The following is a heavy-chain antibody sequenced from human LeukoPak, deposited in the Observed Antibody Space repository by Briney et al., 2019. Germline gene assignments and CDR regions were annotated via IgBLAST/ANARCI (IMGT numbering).Heavy chain of an antibody. J-gene: IGHJ4*02. Sequence: SETLSFTCTVSGGSISSGDYYWSWIRQPPGRGLEWIGYIYYSGSTNYNPSLKSRVTISVDTSKNQFSLKLSSVTAADTVVYYCARSGVGATAIYFDYWGQGTLVTVSS. D-gene: IGHD1-26*01. CDR1: GGSISSGDYY. CDR3: ARSGVGATAIYFDY. V-gene: IGHV4-61*08. CDR2: IYYSGST.